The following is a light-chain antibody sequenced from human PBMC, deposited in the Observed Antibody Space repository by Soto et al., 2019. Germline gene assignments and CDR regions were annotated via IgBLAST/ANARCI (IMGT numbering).Light chain of an antibody. CDR1: SSDVGAYNY. V-gene: IGLV2-14*01. J-gene: IGLJ3*02. CDR3: NTYTNSVTMV. Sequence: QSALTQPASVSGSPGQSITISCTGTSSDVGAYNYVSWYQQHPGKVPKLIIYDVINRPSGVSSRFSGSKSVNAASLTISGPQDEDEAYYYCNTYTNSVTMVFGGGTKLTVL. CDR2: DVI.